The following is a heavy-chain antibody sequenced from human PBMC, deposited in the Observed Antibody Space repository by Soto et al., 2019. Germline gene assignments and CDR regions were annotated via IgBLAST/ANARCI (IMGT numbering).Heavy chain of an antibody. J-gene: IGHJ6*02. V-gene: IGHV3-23*01. Sequence: EVQLLESGGGLVQPGGSLRLSCAASGFTFSSYAMSWVRQAPGKGLEWVSAISGSGGSTYYADSVKGRFTISRDNSKNTLYLQMNSLRAEDTAVYYCAALDYGDWYYYYGMDVWGQGTTVTVSS. CDR1: GFTFSSYA. D-gene: IGHD4-17*01. CDR2: ISGSGGST. CDR3: AALDYGDWYYYYGMDV.